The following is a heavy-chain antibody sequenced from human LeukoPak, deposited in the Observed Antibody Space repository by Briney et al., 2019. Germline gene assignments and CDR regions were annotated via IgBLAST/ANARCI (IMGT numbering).Heavy chain of an antibody. CDR3: AKSREEIRGLDAFDI. CDR2: IYYSGST. CDR1: GGSITSYY. V-gene: IGHV4-59*01. D-gene: IGHD5-24*01. Sequence: SETLSLTCKVSGGSITSYYWSWIRQPPGKGLEWIGHIYYSGSTNYNPSLKSRVTISVDTSKNQFSLKLTSVTAADTAVYYCAKSREEIRGLDAFDIWGQGTMVTVSS. J-gene: IGHJ3*02.